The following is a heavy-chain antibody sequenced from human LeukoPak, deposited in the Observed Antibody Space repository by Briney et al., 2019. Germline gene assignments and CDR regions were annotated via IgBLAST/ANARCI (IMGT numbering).Heavy chain of an antibody. D-gene: IGHD2-21*01. V-gene: IGHV3-23*01. Sequence: PGGSLRLSCAASGFSFRSYAMSWVRQAPGEGLEWVSAVSRSGDDTYYADSVRGRFTVSRDNSRNTLYLHMSSLRAEDTAVYYCAKEEGTNCGGDCYYYMDVWGKGTTVTVSS. CDR1: GFSFRSYA. CDR2: VSRSGDDT. CDR3: AKEEGTNCGGDCYYYMDV. J-gene: IGHJ6*03.